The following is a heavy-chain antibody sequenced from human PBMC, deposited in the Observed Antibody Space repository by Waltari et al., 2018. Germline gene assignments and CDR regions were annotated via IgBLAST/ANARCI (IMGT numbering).Heavy chain of an antibody. CDR2: MNPDSGNT. Sequence: QVQLVQSGAEVKKPGASVKVSCTASGYNFTTYDISWVRQAAGQGLEWMGWMNPDSGNTGYAQRIQGRVTMTRNTSISTAYMELSSLRSEDTAVYYCARTYYDFWTGSYWVHYFDDWGQGTLVTVSS. CDR3: ARTYYDFWTGSYWVHYFDD. D-gene: IGHD3-3*01. CDR1: GYNFTTYD. J-gene: IGHJ4*02. V-gene: IGHV1-8*01.